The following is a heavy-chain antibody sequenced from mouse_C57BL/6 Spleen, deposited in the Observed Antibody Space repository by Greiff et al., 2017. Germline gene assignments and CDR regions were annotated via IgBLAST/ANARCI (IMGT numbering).Heavy chain of an antibody. CDR1: GFSFTSYA. CDR2: IWTGGST. Sequence: QVQLQQSGPGLVAPSQSLSITCTVSGFSFTSYAISWVRQPPGKGLEWLGVIWTGGSTNYTSALKSRLSISKDNSKSQVFLKMNSLQTDDTARYYCASHLLEAYYYAMDYWGQGTSVTVSA. V-gene: IGHV2-9-1*01. CDR3: ASHLLEAYYYAMDY. J-gene: IGHJ4*01. D-gene: IGHD2-1*01.